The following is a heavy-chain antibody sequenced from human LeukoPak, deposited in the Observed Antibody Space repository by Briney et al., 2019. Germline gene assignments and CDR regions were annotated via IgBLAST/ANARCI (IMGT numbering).Heavy chain of an antibody. CDR3: AKTTSWNDLDAFDI. Sequence: PGGSLRLSCAASGFTFSSYGMHWVRQAPGKGLEWVADISYDGSNKYYADSVKGRFTISRDNSKNTLYLQMNSLRAEDTAVYYCAKTTSWNDLDAFDIWGQGTMVTVSS. D-gene: IGHD1-1*01. J-gene: IGHJ3*02. V-gene: IGHV3-30*18. CDR2: ISYDGSNK. CDR1: GFTFSSYG.